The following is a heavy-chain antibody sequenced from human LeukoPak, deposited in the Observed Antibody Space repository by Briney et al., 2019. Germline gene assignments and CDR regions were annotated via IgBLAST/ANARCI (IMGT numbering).Heavy chain of an antibody. V-gene: IGHV4-30-2*01. CDR2: IYHSGST. D-gene: IGHD2-2*01. J-gene: IGHJ5*02. CDR3: ASALGYCSSTSCSDWFDP. CDR1: GGSISSGGYS. Sequence: SETLSLTCAVSGGSISSGGYSWSWIRQPPGEGLEWLGYIYHSGSTYYNPSLKSRVTISVDRSKNQFSLKLSSVTAADTAVYYCASALGYCSSTSCSDWFDPWGQGTLVTVSS.